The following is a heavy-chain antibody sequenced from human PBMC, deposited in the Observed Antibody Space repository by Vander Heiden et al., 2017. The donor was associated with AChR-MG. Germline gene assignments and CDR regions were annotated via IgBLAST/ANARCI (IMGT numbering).Heavy chain of an antibody. CDR2: IYYSGST. Sequence: QLQLQESGPGLVKPSETLSPPCTVSGGSISSRSYYWGWIRQPPGKGLEWIGGIYYSGSTYYNPSLKSRVTISVDTSKNQFSLKLSSVTAADTAVYYCARRGLSDYSNYLEHIYWGQGTLVTVSS. V-gene: IGHV4-39*01. D-gene: IGHD4-4*01. J-gene: IGHJ4*02. CDR3: ARRGLSDYSNYLEHIY. CDR1: GGSISSRSYY.